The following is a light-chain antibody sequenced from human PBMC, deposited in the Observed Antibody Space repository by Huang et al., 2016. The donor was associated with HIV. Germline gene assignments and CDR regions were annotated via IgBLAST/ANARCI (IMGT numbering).Light chain of an antibody. CDR3: QQFNNWPPN. V-gene: IGKV3-15*01. Sequence: ETVMTQSPATLSVSPGERATLACRASQSVYINLAWYQHKPGQAPRLPFYAAASRATGVPSRFSASGSGTEFTLTISSLQSEDFAIYYCQQFNNWPPNFGGGTKVEI. J-gene: IGKJ4*01. CDR2: AAA. CDR1: QSVYIN.